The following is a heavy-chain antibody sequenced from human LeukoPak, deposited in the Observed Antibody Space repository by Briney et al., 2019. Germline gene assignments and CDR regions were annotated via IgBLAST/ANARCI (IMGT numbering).Heavy chain of an antibody. V-gene: IGHV1-2*02. J-gene: IGHJ5*02. Sequence: ASVKVSCKASGYTFTGDYMRWGRQAPGQGHEWMGWINPNSGGTNYAQKFQGRATMTRDTSIRTAYMELSRLRSDDTAVYYCARAGSTRFNWFDPWGQRTLVTVSS. CDR3: ARAGSTRFNWFDP. D-gene: IGHD2-15*01. CDR1: GYTFTGDY. CDR2: INPNSGGT.